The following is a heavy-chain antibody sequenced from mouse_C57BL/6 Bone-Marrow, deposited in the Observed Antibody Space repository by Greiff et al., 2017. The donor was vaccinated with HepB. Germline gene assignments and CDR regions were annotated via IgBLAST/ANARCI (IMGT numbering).Heavy chain of an antibody. D-gene: IGHD1-1*01. CDR3: ARRYYGSSPAWFAY. CDR1: GFTFSSYG. J-gene: IGHJ3*01. CDR2: ISSGGSYT. Sequence: LFHPLFSLTLSCAASGFTFSSYGMSWVRQTPDKRLEWVATISSGGSYTYYPDSVKGRFTISRDNAKNTLYLQMSSLKSEDTAMYYCARRYYGSSPAWFAYWGQGTLVTVSA. V-gene: IGHV5-6*02.